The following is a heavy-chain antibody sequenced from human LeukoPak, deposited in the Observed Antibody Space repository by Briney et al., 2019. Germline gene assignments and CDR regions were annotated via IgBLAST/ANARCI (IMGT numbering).Heavy chain of an antibody. CDR2: ISWNSGSI. D-gene: IGHD3-22*01. J-gene: IGHJ3*02. V-gene: IGHV3-9*01. CDR3: ARGAHHYDSSGNWDDGGDAFDI. Sequence: GRSLRLSCAASGFTFDDYAMHWVRQAPGKGLEWVSGISWNSGSIGYADSVKGRFTISRDNAKNSLYLQMNSLRAEDTAVYYCARGAHHYDSSGNWDDGGDAFDIWGQGTMVTVSS. CDR1: GFTFDDYA.